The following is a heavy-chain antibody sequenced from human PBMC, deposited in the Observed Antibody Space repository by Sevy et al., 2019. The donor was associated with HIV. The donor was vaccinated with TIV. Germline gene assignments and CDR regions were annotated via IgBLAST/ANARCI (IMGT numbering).Heavy chain of an antibody. D-gene: IGHD3-22*01. J-gene: IGHJ4*02. V-gene: IGHV3-74*01. Sequence: GGSLRLSCAASGITLTPYWMHWVRQVPGKGLVWVSRINSEGSSTSYAESVKGRFTISRDNGKNTLYLQMKSLRVEDTAVYFCSRGLYYYDMRGHQEPGDYWGQGVLVTVSS. CDR3: SRGLYYYDMRGHQEPGDY. CDR1: GITLTPYW. CDR2: INSEGSST.